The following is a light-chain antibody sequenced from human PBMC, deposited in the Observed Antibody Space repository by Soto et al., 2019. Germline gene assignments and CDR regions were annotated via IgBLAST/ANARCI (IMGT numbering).Light chain of an antibody. J-gene: IGKJ3*01. CDR2: DAS. CDR3: QQYDSLPFT. V-gene: IGKV1-33*01. CDR1: QDIANY. Sequence: DIQMTQSPSSLSASVGDRVTITCRASQDIANYLHWYQQKPGEAPKILIYDASTLETGVPSRFSGSVSGTDFTFTISSLQPEDVATYYCQQYDSLPFTFGPGTKVDI.